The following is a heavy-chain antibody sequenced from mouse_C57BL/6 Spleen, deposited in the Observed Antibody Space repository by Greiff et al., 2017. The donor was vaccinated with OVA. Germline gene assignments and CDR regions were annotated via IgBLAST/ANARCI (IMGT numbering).Heavy chain of an antibody. CDR1: GFTFSDYG. D-gene: IGHD1-1*01. J-gene: IGHJ4*01. CDR2: ISSGSSTI. V-gene: IGHV5-17*01. Sequence: DVKLVESGGGLVKPGGSLKLSCAASGFTFSDYGMHWVRQAPEKGLEWVAYISSGSSTIYYADTVKGRFTISRDNAKNTLFLQMTSLRSEDTAMYYCARPSYYGSLYAMDYWGQGTSVTVSS. CDR3: ARPSYYGSLYAMDY.